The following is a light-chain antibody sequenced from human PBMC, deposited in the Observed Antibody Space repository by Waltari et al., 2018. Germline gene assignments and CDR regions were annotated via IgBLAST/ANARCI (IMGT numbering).Light chain of an antibody. CDR2: GAS. V-gene: IGKV3-20*01. J-gene: IGKJ2*02. CDR1: QSVSSSY. CDR3: QQYGSSPRGT. Sequence: EIVLTQSPGTLSLSPGERATLSCRASQSVSSSYLAWYQQKPGQDPRLLIYGASSRATGIPDRFSGSGSGTDFTLTISRLEPEDFAVYYCQQYGSSPRGTFGQGTKLEIK.